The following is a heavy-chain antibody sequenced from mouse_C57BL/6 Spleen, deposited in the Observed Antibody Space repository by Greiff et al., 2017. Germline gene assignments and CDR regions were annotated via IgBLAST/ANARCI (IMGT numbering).Heavy chain of an antibody. V-gene: IGHV5-4*01. D-gene: IGHD2-14*01. CDR2: ISDGGSYT. Sequence: DVQLVESGGGLVKPGGSLKLSCAASGFTFSSSAMSWVRQTPEKRLEWVATISDGGSYTYYPDNVKGRFTISRDNAKNNLYLQMSHLKSEDTAMYYCARDEVRYFDYWGQCTTLTVSS. J-gene: IGHJ2*01. CDR1: GFTFSSSA. CDR3: ARDEVRYFDY.